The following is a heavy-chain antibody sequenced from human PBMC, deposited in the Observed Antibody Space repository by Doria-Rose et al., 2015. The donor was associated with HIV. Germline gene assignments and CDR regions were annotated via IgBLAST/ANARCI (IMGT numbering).Heavy chain of an antibody. V-gene: IGHV1-18*01. J-gene: IGHJ4*02. D-gene: IGHD2-21*01. Sequence: QVQLVQSGAEVKKPGASVKVSCKASGYTFTSYGISWVRQAPGQGLEWMGWISAYKGNTNYAQKLQGRLTVTTDTSTSTAYMELRSLRSDDTAVYYCARDSAPYCGGDCYPGDYWGQGTLVTVSS. CDR3: ARDSAPYCGGDCYPGDY. CDR2: ISAYKGNT. CDR1: GYTFTSYG.